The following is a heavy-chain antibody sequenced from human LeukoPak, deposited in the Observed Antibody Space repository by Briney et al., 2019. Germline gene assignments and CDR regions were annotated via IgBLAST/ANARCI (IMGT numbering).Heavy chain of an antibody. CDR1: GYTFTTYY. CDR3: ARGAGYLGAFDI. CDR2: INPSGGST. Sequence: ASVKVSCKASGYTFTTYYMHWVRQAPGQGLEWMGIINPSGGSTDYAQKFQGRVTMTRDTSTSAVYMELSSLRSEDTAVYYCARGAGYLGAFDIWGQGTMVTVSS. D-gene: IGHD3-22*01. J-gene: IGHJ3*02. V-gene: IGHV1-46*01.